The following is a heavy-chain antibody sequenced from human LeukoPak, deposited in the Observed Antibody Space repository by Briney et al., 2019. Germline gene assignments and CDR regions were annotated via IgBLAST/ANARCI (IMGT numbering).Heavy chain of an antibody. Sequence: KAAETLSLTCAVSGGSISRDGYSWSWIRQPPGKGLEWIGYIYESGRAFYNASLKSRVTMSVDRSKNQFSLNLHSVTAADTAVDYYTTDRGYGHLDSWGQGTLVTASS. V-gene: IGHV4-30-2*01. J-gene: IGHJ4*02. CDR1: GGSISRDGYS. D-gene: IGHD5-12*01. CDR2: IYESGRA. CDR3: TTDRGYGHLDS.